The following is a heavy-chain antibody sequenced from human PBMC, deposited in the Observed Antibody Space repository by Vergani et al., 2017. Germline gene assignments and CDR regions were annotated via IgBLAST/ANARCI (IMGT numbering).Heavy chain of an antibody. Sequence: QVQLVQSGAEVKKPGSSVKVSCKASGGTFSSYAISWVRQAPGQGLEWMGGIIPILGTANYAQKFQGRVTITADESTSTAYMELSSLRSEDTAVYYCAGFNYYDSSGYYDAFDIWGQGTMVTVSS. CDR2: IIPILGTA. CDR3: AGFNYYDSSGYYDAFDI. D-gene: IGHD3-22*01. CDR1: GGTFSSYA. V-gene: IGHV1-69*01. J-gene: IGHJ3*02.